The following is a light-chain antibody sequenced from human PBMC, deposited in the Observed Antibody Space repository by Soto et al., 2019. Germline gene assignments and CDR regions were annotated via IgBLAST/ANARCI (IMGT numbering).Light chain of an antibody. CDR1: QSINSN. V-gene: IGKV3-15*01. J-gene: IGKJ2*01. Sequence: ETVMTKSPATLSVSPGERVTLSCRASQSINSNLALYQQRPGQAPRVLIYDASTRATAVPARFSGIWSGTEFTLTISSLQSEDFEVYYCQQYNNWPPDYSFGQGTKLEIK. CDR2: DAS. CDR3: QQYNNWPPDYS.